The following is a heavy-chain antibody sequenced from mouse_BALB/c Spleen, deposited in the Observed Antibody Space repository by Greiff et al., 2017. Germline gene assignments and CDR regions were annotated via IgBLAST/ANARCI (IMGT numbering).Heavy chain of an antibody. CDR1: GFSLTSYG. D-gene: IGHD1-1*01. V-gene: IGHV2-2*02. CDR2: IWSGGST. Sequence: QVQLKQSGPGLVQPSQSLSITCTVSGFSLTSYGVHWVRQSPGKGLEWLGVIWSGGSTDYNAAFISRLSISKDNSKSQVFFKMNSLQANDTAIYYCARKGGSSYGYAMDYWGQGTSVTVSS. J-gene: IGHJ4*01. CDR3: ARKGGSSYGYAMDY.